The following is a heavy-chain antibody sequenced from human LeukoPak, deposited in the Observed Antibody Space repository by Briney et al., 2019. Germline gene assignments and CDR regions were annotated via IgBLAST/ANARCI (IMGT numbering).Heavy chain of an antibody. V-gene: IGHV4-39*01. Sequence: SSETLSLTCTVSGGSISSSSYYWGSIRQPPGRGLEWIGIIYYSVSTYYNPSLKIRVTISVDTSKNQFSLKLSSVTAADTAVYYCASSTGYYDSSGYYFDYWGQGTLVTVSS. CDR1: GGSISSSSYY. J-gene: IGHJ4*02. CDR2: IYYSVST. D-gene: IGHD3-22*01. CDR3: ASSTGYYDSSGYYFDY.